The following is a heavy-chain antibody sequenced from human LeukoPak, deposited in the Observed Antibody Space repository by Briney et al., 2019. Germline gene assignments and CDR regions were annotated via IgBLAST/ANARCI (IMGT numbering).Heavy chain of an antibody. Sequence: SGGSLRLSCAAAGFTVSSNYMSWVRQAPGKGLEWVSVIYSGGSTYYGNSVKGRFTISRDNSKNTLYLQMNSLRAEDTAVYYCARDSYYDSGSYFRYTFDYWGQGTLVTVSS. D-gene: IGHD3-10*01. CDR3: ARDSYYDSGSYFRYTFDY. J-gene: IGHJ4*02. CDR1: GFTVSSNY. V-gene: IGHV3-53*01. CDR2: IYSGGST.